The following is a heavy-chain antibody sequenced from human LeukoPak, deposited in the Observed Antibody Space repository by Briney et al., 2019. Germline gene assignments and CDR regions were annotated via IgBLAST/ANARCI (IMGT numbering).Heavy chain of an antibody. CDR3: ARVGDDILTGYMDV. V-gene: IGHV1-69*13. D-gene: IGHD3-9*01. Sequence: ASVKVSCKASGGTFSSYAISWVRQAPGQGLEWMGGIIPIFGTANYAQKFQGRVTITADESTSTAYMELSSLRSEDTAVYYCARVGDDILTGYMDVWGKGTTVTISS. J-gene: IGHJ6*03. CDR1: GGTFSSYA. CDR2: IIPIFGTA.